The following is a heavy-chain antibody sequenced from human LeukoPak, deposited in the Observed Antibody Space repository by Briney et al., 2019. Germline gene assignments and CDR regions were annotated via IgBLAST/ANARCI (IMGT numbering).Heavy chain of an antibody. J-gene: IGHJ4*02. V-gene: IGHV3-23*01. CDR1: GLTFSSYA. CDR3: AKTTDCSGSSCYAAGGY. Sequence: PGGSLRLSCAASGLTFSSYAMSWVRQAPGKGLEWVSAISGSGGSAFYADSVKGRFTISRDNSKNTLYLQMNSLRAEDTAVYYCAKTTDCSGSSCYAAGGYWGQGTLVSVSS. CDR2: ISGSGGSA. D-gene: IGHD2-2*01.